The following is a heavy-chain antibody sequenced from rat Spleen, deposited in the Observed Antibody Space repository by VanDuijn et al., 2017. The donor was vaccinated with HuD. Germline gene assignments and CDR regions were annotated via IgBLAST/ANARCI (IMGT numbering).Heavy chain of an antibody. CDR1: GFSFSDYN. CDR2: IIYDGSRT. CDR3: TTGYYDGYYLVFDY. V-gene: IGHV5S10*01. Sequence: EVQLVESGGGLVQPGRSLTLSCVVSGFSFSDYNMAWVRQAPKKGLEWVATIIYDGSRTYYRDSVKGRFTISRDNAENTLYLQMDSLRSEDTATYYCTTGYYDGYYLVFDYWGQGVMVTVSS. D-gene: IGHD1-12*03. J-gene: IGHJ2*01.